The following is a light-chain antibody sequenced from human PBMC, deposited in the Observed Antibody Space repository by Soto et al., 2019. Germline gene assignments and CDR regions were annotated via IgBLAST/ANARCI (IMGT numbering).Light chain of an antibody. V-gene: IGKV3-20*01. Sequence: EIVVTQSPGTLSLSPGERATLSCRASQSVNNNLLAWYQQKPGQAPRLLIYGTSYRAAGIPTRFSGSGSGTDFTLAISSLESDDFAMYYCQHFRTFGQGTKVEIK. CDR2: GTS. CDR3: QHFRT. J-gene: IGKJ1*01. CDR1: QSVNNNL.